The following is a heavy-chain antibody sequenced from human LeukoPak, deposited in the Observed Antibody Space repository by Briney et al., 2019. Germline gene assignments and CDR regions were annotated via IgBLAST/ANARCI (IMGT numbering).Heavy chain of an antibody. Sequence: GGSLSHSCAASGFNFIAYSMNWVRQAPGKGLEWVSSITSGDFVYFADALKGRFTISRDNAKSSLYLEMNSLRADYTAVYYCARGGFNMVRGVIIPSNSYFYYTDIWGKGTIVTVSS. D-gene: IGHD3-10*01. J-gene: IGHJ6*03. CDR2: ITSGDFV. CDR3: ARGGFNMVRGVIIPSNSYFYYTDI. CDR1: GFNFIAYS. V-gene: IGHV3-69-1*01.